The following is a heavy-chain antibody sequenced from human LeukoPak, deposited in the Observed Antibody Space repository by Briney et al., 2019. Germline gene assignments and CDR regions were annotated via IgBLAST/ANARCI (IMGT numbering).Heavy chain of an antibody. CDR3: ARGAGTMVYYVDV. CDR2: ISNDGSHE. Sequence: GGSLRLSCAASGFTFSTFPMHWVRQAPGKGLQWVAVISNDGSHEYYRHSVKGRFTISRDNSKNTLFLQMNSLTIEDTAVYYCARGAGTMVYYVDVWGNGTTVTVSS. CDR1: GFTFSTFP. V-gene: IGHV3-30*10. D-gene: IGHD1-7*01. J-gene: IGHJ6*03.